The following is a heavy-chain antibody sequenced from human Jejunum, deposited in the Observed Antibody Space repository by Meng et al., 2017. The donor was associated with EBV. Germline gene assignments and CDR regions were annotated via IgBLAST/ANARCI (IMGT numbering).Heavy chain of an antibody. Sequence: EMQLVDSGGGLIQAGGSLRLSCAASGFIVSNSYFSWVRQAPGKGLEWVSVIYSDSTTHYADSVKGRFTMSRDNSKSTLFLQMDSLRAEDTAIYYCAKRETSGWYDLWGQGTLVTVSS. J-gene: IGHJ5*01. CDR3: AKRETSGWYDL. CDR2: IYSDSTT. D-gene: IGHD6-19*01. CDR1: GFIVSNSY. V-gene: IGHV3-53*01.